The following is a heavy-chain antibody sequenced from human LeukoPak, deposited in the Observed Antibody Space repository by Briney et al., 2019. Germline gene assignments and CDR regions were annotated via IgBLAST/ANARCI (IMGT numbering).Heavy chain of an antibody. CDR3: ARDSNGANSGRAFDI. CDR2: IYTSGST. Sequence: SETLSLTCTVPGGSISIYYWSWIRQPAGKGLEWIGRIYTSGSTNYNPSLKSRVTMSVDTSKNQISLKLSSVTAADTAVYYCARDSNGANSGRAFDIWGQGTMVTVSS. J-gene: IGHJ3*02. CDR1: GGSISIYY. D-gene: IGHD4-23*01. V-gene: IGHV4-4*07.